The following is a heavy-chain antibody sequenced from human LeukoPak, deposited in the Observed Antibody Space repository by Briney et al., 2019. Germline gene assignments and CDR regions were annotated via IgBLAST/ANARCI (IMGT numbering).Heavy chain of an antibody. D-gene: IGHD4-17*01. CDR3: ARANPVYGDFDY. CDR2: IFPDGQT. CDR1: GLTVNDNY. V-gene: IGHV3-53*01. J-gene: IGHJ4*02. Sequence: SGGSLRLSCALSGLTVNDNYMSWVRQAPGKGLEWVSLIFPDGQTYYADFVQGRFSISREMPRNILFLNMSSLRAEDTAVFFCARANPVYGDFDYWGQGTLVTVSS.